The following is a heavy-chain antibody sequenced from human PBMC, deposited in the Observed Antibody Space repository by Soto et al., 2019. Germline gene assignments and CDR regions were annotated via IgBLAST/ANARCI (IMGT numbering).Heavy chain of an antibody. Sequence: SETLSLTCTVSGGSISSSSYYWGWIRQPPGKGLEWIGSIYYSGSTYYNPSLKSRVTISVDTSKNQFSLKLSSMTAADTAVYYCARRRGSGSYSDWFDPWGQGTLVTVSS. CDR1: GGSISSSSYY. CDR3: ARRRGSGSYSDWFDP. J-gene: IGHJ5*02. D-gene: IGHD3-10*01. CDR2: IYYSGST. V-gene: IGHV4-39*07.